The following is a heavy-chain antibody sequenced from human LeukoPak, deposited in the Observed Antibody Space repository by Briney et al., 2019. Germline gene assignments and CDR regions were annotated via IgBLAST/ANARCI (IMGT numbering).Heavy chain of an antibody. Sequence: GGSLRLSCAASGFTFSSYAMTWVRQAPGKGLEWVSTISGSGGSTYYADSVKGRFTISRDNSKNTLYLQMNSLRAEDTAIYYCAKDHPVGRSVTTYPDYWGQGTLVTVSS. D-gene: IGHD4-17*01. CDR2: ISGSGGST. CDR1: GFTFSSYA. J-gene: IGHJ4*02. CDR3: AKDHPVGRSVTTYPDY. V-gene: IGHV3-23*01.